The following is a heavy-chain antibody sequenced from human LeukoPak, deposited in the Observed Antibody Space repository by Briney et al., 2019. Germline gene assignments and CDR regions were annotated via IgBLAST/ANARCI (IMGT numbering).Heavy chain of an antibody. D-gene: IGHD4-23*01. CDR2: IYYSGST. CDR1: GGSISSYY. J-gene: IGHJ4*02. Sequence: SETLSLTCTVSGGSISSYYWSWIRQPPGKGLGWIGYIYYSGSTNYNPSLKSRVTISVDTSKNQFSLKLSSVTAADTAVYYCARVQAYGGKGYFDYWGQGTLVTVSS. V-gene: IGHV4-59*01. CDR3: ARVQAYGGKGYFDY.